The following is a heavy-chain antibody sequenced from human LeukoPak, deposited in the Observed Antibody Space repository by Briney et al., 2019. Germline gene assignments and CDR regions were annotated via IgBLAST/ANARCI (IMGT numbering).Heavy chain of an antibody. Sequence: GGSLRLSCAASGFTFSDHYMDWVRQAPGKGLEWVGRTRNKANSYTTEYAASVKGRFTISRDDSKNSLYLQMNSLKTEDTAVYYCAREDVVVPAPNTYYYYGMDVWGQGTTVTVSS. CDR2: TRNKANSYTT. CDR3: AREDVVVPAPNTYYYYGMDV. CDR1: GFTFSDHY. J-gene: IGHJ6*02. V-gene: IGHV3-72*01. D-gene: IGHD2-2*01.